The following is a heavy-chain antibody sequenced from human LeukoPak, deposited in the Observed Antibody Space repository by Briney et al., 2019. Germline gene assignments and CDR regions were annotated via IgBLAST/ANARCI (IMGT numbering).Heavy chain of an antibody. CDR3: ARDEGIWYFDY. CDR2: IWYDGSNK. D-gene: IGHD2/OR15-2a*01. CDR1: GFTFSSYV. J-gene: IGHJ4*02. V-gene: IGHV3-33*01. Sequence: QPGGSLRLSCAASGFTFSSYVMHSVRQAPGKGLEWVAVIWYDGSNKYYADSVKGRFTISRDNSKKTLYLQMNSLRAEDTAVYYCARDEGIWYFDYWGQGTLVTVSS.